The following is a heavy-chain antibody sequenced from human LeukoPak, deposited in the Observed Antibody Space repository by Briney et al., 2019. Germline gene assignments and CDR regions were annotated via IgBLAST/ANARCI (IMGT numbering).Heavy chain of an antibody. CDR2: TYYSGST. J-gene: IGHJ4*02. CDR3: ARQLSSGWNYYFDY. V-gene: IGHV4-39*01. Sequence: SETLSLTCTVSGGSISSSSYYWGWIRQPPGKGLEWIGSTYYSGSTYYNPSLKSRVTISVDTSKNQFSLKLSSVTAADTAVYYCARQLSSGWNYYFDYWGQGTLVTVSS. CDR1: GGSISSSSYY. D-gene: IGHD6-19*01.